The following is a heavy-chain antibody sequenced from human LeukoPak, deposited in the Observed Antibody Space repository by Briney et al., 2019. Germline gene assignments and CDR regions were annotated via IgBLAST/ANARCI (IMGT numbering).Heavy chain of an antibody. CDR3: AKAGGFDYGDFFDY. V-gene: IGHV3-30*18. J-gene: IGHJ4*02. Sequence: PGGSLRLSCAASGFTFSIYGMHWVRQAPGKGLEWVALISYDGSSKYHADSVKGRFTISRDNSKNTLYLQMSSLRAEDTAVYYCAKAGGFDYGDFFDYWGQGTLVTVSS. CDR2: ISYDGSSK. D-gene: IGHD4-17*01. CDR1: GFTFSIYG.